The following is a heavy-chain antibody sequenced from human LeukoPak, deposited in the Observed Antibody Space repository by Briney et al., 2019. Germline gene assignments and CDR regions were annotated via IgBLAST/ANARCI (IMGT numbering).Heavy chain of an antibody. Sequence: GGSLRLSCAASGFTVSSNYMSWVRQAPGKGLEWVSVIYSGGSTYYADSVKGRFAISRDNSKNTLYLQMNSLRAEDTAVYYCARSRLSYDILTGLLDAFDIWGQGTMVTVSS. J-gene: IGHJ3*02. D-gene: IGHD3-9*01. CDR1: GFTVSSNY. V-gene: IGHV3-53*01. CDR2: IYSGGST. CDR3: ARSRLSYDILTGLLDAFDI.